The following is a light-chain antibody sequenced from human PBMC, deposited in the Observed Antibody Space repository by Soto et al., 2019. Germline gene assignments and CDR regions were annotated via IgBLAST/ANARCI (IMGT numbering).Light chain of an antibody. CDR1: SSDVGGYNY. J-gene: IGLJ1*01. CDR3: SSEADSYLSG. Sequence: QSVLTQPPSASGSPGQSVTISCTGTSSDVGGYNYVSWYRQHPGKAPKLIISEVNKRPSGIPDRFSGSKSGNTASLTLSGLQSEDEAGYYCSSEADSYLSGFGTG. CDR2: EVN. V-gene: IGLV2-8*01.